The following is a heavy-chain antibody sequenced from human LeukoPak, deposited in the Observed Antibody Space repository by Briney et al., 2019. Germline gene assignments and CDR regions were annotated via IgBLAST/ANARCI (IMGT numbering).Heavy chain of an antibody. J-gene: IGHJ4*02. CDR3: ARVEWDYYDSSGYYFDY. CDR1: GYTFTSYG. V-gene: IGHV1-18*01. D-gene: IGHD3-22*01. CDR2: ISAYNGNT. Sequence: ASVKVSCKASGYTFTSYGISWVRQASGQGLEWMGWISAYNGNTNYAQKLQGRVTMTTDTSTSTAYMELRSLRSDDTAVYYCARVEWDYYDSSGYYFDYWGQGTLVTVSS.